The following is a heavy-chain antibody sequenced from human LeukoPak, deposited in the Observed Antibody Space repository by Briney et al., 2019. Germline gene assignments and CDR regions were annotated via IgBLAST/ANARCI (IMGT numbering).Heavy chain of an antibody. J-gene: IGHJ5*02. Sequence: EASVKVSCKASGYSFTGYYIHWVRQAPGQGLEWMGRISPYSGETKYGQNFQGRVTMTTDTSISTAYMELSRLISDDTAVYYCAREDNNSDRWFDPWGQGTLVTVSS. CDR1: GYSFTGYY. CDR2: ISPYSGET. V-gene: IGHV1-2*06. CDR3: AREDNNSDRWFDP. D-gene: IGHD4-11*01.